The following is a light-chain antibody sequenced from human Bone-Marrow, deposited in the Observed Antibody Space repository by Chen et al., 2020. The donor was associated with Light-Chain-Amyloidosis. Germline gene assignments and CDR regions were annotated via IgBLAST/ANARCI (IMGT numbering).Light chain of an antibody. V-gene: IGKV1-39*01. CDR1: QRISGY. CDR2: AAS. Sequence: DIQMTQSPSSLSASVGDRVTITCRTSQRISGYLNWYQHRQGEAPKLLIYAASSLQSGVPSRFSGSGSGTDFTLTISSLQPEDFATYYCQQSYSTPRTFGQGTKLEIK. J-gene: IGKJ2*02. CDR3: QQSYSTPRT.